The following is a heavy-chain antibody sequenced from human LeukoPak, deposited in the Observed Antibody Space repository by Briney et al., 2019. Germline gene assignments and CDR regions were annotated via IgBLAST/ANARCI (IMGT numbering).Heavy chain of an antibody. CDR3: ARDRGVVVPFDS. CDR1: GGSIGSGDYY. CDR2: IYDSGST. Sequence: SETLSLTCTVSGGSIGSGDYYWNWIRQPPRKGLEWIGYIYDSGSTYYNPSLKSRVTISVDPSNNQFYLKLSSVTASDTAVSYCARDRGVVVPFDSWGRGALVTVSS. J-gene: IGHJ4*02. V-gene: IGHV4-30-4*08. D-gene: IGHD2-2*01.